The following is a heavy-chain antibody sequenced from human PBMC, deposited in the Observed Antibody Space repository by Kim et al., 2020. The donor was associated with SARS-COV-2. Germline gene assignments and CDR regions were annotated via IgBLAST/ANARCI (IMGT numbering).Heavy chain of an antibody. CDR1: GFTVSSNY. CDR3: ARGVYGSGSYYFDS. Sequence: GGSLRLSCAASGFTVSSNYMSWVRQAPGKGLEWVSVIFGGGTTYSADSVKGRFTLSRDDSKNTLYLQMNSLRAEDTAFYYCARGVYGSGSYYFDSWGQGTLVTVSS. CDR2: IFGGGTT. V-gene: IGHV3-53*01. D-gene: IGHD3-10*01. J-gene: IGHJ4*02.